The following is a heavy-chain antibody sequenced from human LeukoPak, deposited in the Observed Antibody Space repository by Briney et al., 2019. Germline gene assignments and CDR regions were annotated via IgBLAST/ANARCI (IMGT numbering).Heavy chain of an antibody. CDR3: ARGSLRTIFGTYYYYGMDV. CDR1: GGTFSSYA. CDR2: IIPIFGTA. D-gene: IGHD3-3*01. J-gene: IGHJ6*02. Sequence: GASVKVSCKASGGTFSSYAISWVRQAPGQGLEWMGGIIPIFGTANYAQKFQGRVTMTRNTSISTAYMELSSLRSEDTAVYYCARGSLRTIFGTYYYYGMDVWGQGTTVTVSS. V-gene: IGHV1-69*05.